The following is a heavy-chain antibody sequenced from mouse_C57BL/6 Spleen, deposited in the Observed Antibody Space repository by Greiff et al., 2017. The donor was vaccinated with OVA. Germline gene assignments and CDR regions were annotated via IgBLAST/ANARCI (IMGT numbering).Heavy chain of an antibody. CDR1: GYTFTSYW. CDR2: IDPSDSYT. Sequence: QVHVKQPGAELVMPGASVKLSCKASGYTFTSYWMHWVKQRPGQGLEWIGEIDPSDSYTNYNQKFKGKSTLTVDKSSSTAYMQLSSLTSEDSAVYYCARLRDSSGLFAYWGQGTLVTVSA. V-gene: IGHV1-69*01. J-gene: IGHJ3*01. CDR3: ARLRDSSGLFAY. D-gene: IGHD3-2*02.